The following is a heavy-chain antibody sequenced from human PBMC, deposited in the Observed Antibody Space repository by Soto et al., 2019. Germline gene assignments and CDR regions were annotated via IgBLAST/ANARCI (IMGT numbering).Heavy chain of an antibody. Sequence: GGSLRLSCAASGFTFSSYGMHWVRQASGKGLEWVGRIRSKANSYATAYAASVKGRFTISRDDSKNTAYLQMNSLKTEDTAVYYCTSRIAAAGNSYYYYGMDVWGQGTTVTVSS. CDR2: IRSKANSYAT. CDR3: TSRIAAAGNSYYYYGMDV. D-gene: IGHD6-13*01. V-gene: IGHV3-73*01. CDR1: GFTFSSYG. J-gene: IGHJ6*02.